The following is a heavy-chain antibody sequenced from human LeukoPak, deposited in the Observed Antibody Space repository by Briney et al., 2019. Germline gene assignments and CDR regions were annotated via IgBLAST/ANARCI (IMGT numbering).Heavy chain of an antibody. V-gene: IGHV3-23*01. J-gene: IGHJ4*02. CDR1: GSTFSSYA. CDR2: ISGSGGST. CDR3: AKRVATSSISYYFDY. D-gene: IGHD5-12*01. Sequence: PGGSLRLSCAASGSTFSSYAMSWVRQAPGKGLEWVSGISGSGGSTFYADSVKGRFTISRDNSKNTLFLQMNSLRAEDTAVYYCAKRVATSSISYYFDYWGQGTLVTVSS.